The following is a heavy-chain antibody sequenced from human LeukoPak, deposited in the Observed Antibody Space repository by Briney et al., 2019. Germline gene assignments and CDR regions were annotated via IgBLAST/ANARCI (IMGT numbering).Heavy chain of an antibody. CDR3: AREGNYDFWSGYYKPGL. Sequence: SETLSLTCTVSGGSISSGDYYWGWIRQPPGKGLEWIGYIYYSGSTYYNPSLKSRVTISVDTSKNQFSLKLSSVTAADTAVYYCAREGNYDFWSGYYKPGLWGQGTLVTVSS. J-gene: IGHJ4*02. CDR2: IYYSGST. D-gene: IGHD3-3*01. CDR1: GGSISSGDYY. V-gene: IGHV4-30-4*08.